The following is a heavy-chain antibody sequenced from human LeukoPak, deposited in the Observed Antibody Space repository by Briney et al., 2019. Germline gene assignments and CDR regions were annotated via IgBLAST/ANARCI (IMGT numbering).Heavy chain of an antibody. J-gene: IGHJ4*02. D-gene: IGHD1-26*01. CDR1: GFTFSSYA. V-gene: IGHV3-23*01. Sequence: GGSLRLSCAASGFTFSSYAMSWVRQAPGKGLEWVSAISDSGGSTYYADSVKGRFTISRDNSKNTLYLQMNSLRAEDTAVYYCARDSAQWELLLDYWGQGTLVTVSS. CDR2: ISDSGGST. CDR3: ARDSAQWELLLDY.